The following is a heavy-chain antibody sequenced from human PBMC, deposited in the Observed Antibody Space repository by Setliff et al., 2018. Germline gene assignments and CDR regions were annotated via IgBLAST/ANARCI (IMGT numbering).Heavy chain of an antibody. CDR1: GGSISSSSYY. J-gene: IGHJ3*01. V-gene: IGHV4-39*07. Sequence: PSETLSLTCIVSGGSISSSSYYWGWIRQPPGKGLEWIGSIDYSGTIYYNPSLKSRVTISVDTSKNQFSLKLSSVTAADTAVYYCARIDIVLMVYADWGQGTMVTVSS. CDR2: IDYSGTI. D-gene: IGHD2-8*01. CDR3: ARIDIVLMVYAD.